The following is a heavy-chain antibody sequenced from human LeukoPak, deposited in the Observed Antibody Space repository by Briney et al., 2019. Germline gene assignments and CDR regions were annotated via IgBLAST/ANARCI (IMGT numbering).Heavy chain of an antibody. D-gene: IGHD4-17*01. V-gene: IGHV4-30-4*08. CDR3: ARDQEGTTVTKRYYYYYMDV. CDR2: MYYSGST. CDR1: GGSISSGDYY. J-gene: IGHJ6*03. Sequence: SETLSLTCTVSGGSISSGDYYWSWIRQPPGKGLEWIAYMYYSGSTYYNPSLKSRVTISVDTSKNQFSLKLSSVTAADTAVYYCARDQEGTTVTKRYYYYYMDVWGKGTTVTVSS.